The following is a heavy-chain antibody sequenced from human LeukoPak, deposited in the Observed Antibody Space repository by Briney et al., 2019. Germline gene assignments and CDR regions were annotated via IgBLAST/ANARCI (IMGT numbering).Heavy chain of an antibody. V-gene: IGHV3-74*01. CDR1: GFTFSRYS. CDR2: VNSDGSGT. CDR3: ARPPERDNFYGDYAGGDY. Sequence: GGSLRLSCAASGFTFSRYSMHWVRQAPGKGLVWVSHVNSDGSGTDYADSVKGRFTISRDNAKNSLYLQMNSLRAEDTAVYYCARPPERDNFYGDYAGGDYWGQGTLVTVSS. D-gene: IGHD4-17*01. J-gene: IGHJ4*02.